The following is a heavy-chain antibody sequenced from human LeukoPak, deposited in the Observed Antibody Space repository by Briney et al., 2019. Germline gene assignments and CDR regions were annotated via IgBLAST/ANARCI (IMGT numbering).Heavy chain of an antibody. CDR3: AREAGGTMVRGVIYYYYYMDV. CDR1: GGSISSYY. CDR2: IYTSGST. D-gene: IGHD3-10*01. V-gene: IGHV4-4*07. J-gene: IGHJ6*03. Sequence: SETLSLTCTVSGGSISSYYWSWIRQPAGKGLEWIGRIYTSGSTNYNPSLKSRVTMSVDTSKNQFSLKLSSVTAADTAVYYCAREAGGTMVRGVIYYYYYMDVWGKGTTVTISS.